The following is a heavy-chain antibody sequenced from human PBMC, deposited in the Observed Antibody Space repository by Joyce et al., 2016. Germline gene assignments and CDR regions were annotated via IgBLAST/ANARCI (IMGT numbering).Heavy chain of an antibody. J-gene: IGHJ3*01. CDR2: IHQSGAT. V-gene: IGHV4-4*02. CDR3: TRDPRKVVAGTFFGAFDV. Sequence: QVHLQESGPGLVKPSGTLSLTCGVSGGPISSNFWWSWVRQSPVRGLEWIGEIHQSGATNYNPSFKSRVTISVDRSGNIISLTLTSVTAGDTAIYYCTRDPRKVVAGTFFGAFDVWGRGTMVTVSS. D-gene: IGHD3-22*01. CDR1: GGPISSNFW.